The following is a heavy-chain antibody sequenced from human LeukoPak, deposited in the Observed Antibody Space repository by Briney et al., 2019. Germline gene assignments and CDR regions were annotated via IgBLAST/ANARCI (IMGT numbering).Heavy chain of an antibody. D-gene: IGHD2-2*02. CDR2: INHSGST. CDR1: GGSFSGYY. J-gene: IGHJ4*02. Sequence: SESLSLTCAVYGGSFSGYYWSWIRQPPGKGLEWFGEINHSGSTNYNPSLKSRVTISVDTSKNQFSLKLSSVTAADTAVYYCAGTSNCSSTSCYIDYWGQGTLVTVSS. V-gene: IGHV4-34*01. CDR3: AGTSNCSSTSCYIDY.